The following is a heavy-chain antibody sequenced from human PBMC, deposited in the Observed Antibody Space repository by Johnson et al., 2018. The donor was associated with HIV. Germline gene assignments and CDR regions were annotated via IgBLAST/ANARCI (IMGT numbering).Heavy chain of an antibody. D-gene: IGHD3-9*01. J-gene: IGHJ3*02. V-gene: IGHV3-11*04. CDR2: ISSSGRTI. CDR3: AREEGTDILTRGDAFDI. CDR1: GFIFSDYY. Sequence: QVHLVESGGGLVQPGGSLRLSCAASGFIFSDYYMTWIRQAPGKGLESISYISSSGRTIYYADSVKGRFTMSRDNAKKSLYLQMNSLRAEDTAVYYCAREEGTDILTRGDAFDIWGQGTMVTVSS.